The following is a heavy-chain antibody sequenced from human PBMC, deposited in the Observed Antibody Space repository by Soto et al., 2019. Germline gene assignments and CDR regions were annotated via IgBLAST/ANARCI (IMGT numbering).Heavy chain of an antibody. Sequence: PTLVNPTQTLTLTCTFSGFPLTTNGVGVGWIRQSPGEALEWLALIYWDDDKRYSPSLKSRLTITKDTSKNQVVLTMTNMDSVDTATYYCVSGYYDILSGRDTKYFFDNWGQGALVTVSS. CDR1: GFPLTTNGVG. V-gene: IGHV2-5*02. D-gene: IGHD3-9*01. J-gene: IGHJ4*02. CDR3: VSGYYDILSGRDTKYFFDN. CDR2: IYWDDDK.